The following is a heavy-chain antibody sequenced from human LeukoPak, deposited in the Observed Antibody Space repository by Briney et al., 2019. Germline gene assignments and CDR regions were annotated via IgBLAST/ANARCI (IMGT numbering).Heavy chain of an antibody. J-gene: IGHJ6*03. CDR3: ARANPINWNYVLYYSYYYMDV. CDR1: GYTFTSYY. CDR2: INPSGGST. Sequence: ASVKVSCKASGYTFTSYYMHWVRQAPGQGLEWMGIINPSGGSTSYAQKFQGRVTMTRDMSTSTAYMELSSLRSEDTAVYYCARANPINWNYVLYYSYYYMDVWGKGTTVTVSS. V-gene: IGHV1-46*01. D-gene: IGHD1-7*01.